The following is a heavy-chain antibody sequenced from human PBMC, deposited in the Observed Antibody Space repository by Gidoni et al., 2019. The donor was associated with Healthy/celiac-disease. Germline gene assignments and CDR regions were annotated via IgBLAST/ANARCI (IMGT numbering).Heavy chain of an antibody. J-gene: IGHJ6*02. CDR3: ARDEYGSGSYTENYYYYGMDV. Sequence: EVQLVESGGGLVKPGGSLRRSCAAAGFTFRRYRMNWVRKAPGKGRACVSSISSSSSFIYYADSVKGRFTISRDNAKNSLYLQMNSLRAEDTAVYYCARDEYGSGSYTENYYYYGMDVWGQGTTVTVSS. CDR2: ISSSSSFI. CDR1: GFTFRRYR. V-gene: IGHV3-21*01. D-gene: IGHD3-10*01.